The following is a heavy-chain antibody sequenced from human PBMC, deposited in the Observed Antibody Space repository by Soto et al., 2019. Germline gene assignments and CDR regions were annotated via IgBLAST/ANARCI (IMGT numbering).Heavy chain of an antibody. J-gene: IGHJ4*02. D-gene: IGHD6-19*01. V-gene: IGHV1-18*01. Sequence: ASVKVSCKASGYTFTSYGISWVRQAPGQGLEWMGWISAYNGNTNYAQKLQGRVTMTTDTSTSTAYMELRSLRREDTAVYHCAKSPTSSGWSLVDYWGLGTLVTVSS. CDR3: AKSPTSSGWSLVDY. CDR2: ISAYNGNT. CDR1: GYTFTSYG.